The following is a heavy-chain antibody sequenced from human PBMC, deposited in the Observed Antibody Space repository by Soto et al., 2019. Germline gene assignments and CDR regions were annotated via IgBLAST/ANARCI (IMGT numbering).Heavy chain of an antibody. J-gene: IGHJ1*01. D-gene: IGHD1-7*01. V-gene: IGHV3-21*01. Sequence: GGSLRLSCAASGFTFSSYSMNWVRQAPGKGLEWVSSISSSSSYIYYADSVKGRFTISRDNAKNSLYLQMNSLRAEDTAVYYCARVGAAPNYEYLQHWGQGTLVTVSS. CDR1: GFTFSSYS. CDR2: ISSSSSYI. CDR3: ARVGAAPNYEYLQH.